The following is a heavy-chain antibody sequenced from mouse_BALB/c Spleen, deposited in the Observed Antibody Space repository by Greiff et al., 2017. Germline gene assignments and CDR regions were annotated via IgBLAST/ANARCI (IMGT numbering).Heavy chain of an antibody. J-gene: IGHJ1*01. CDR3: ARHGRTWYFDV. Sequence: EVKVVESGGGLVQPGGSRKLSCAASGFTFSSYTMSWVRQTPEKRLEWVAYISNGGGSTYYPDTVKGRFTISRDNAKNTLYLQMSSLKSEDTAMYYCARHGRTWYFDVWGAGTTVTVSS. V-gene: IGHV5-12-2*01. CDR2: ISNGGGST. CDR1: GFTFSSYT.